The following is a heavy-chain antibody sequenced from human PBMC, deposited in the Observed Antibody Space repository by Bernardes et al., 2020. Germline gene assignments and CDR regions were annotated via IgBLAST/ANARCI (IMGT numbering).Heavy chain of an antibody. CDR2: IKSKSDGGTT. CDR3: TTSFYQLPHY. CDR1: GFTFTNAW. V-gene: IGHV3-15*07. J-gene: IGHJ4*02. D-gene: IGHD2-2*01. Sequence: GSLRLSCAASGFTFTNAWMNWVRQAPGKGLEWVGRIKSKSDGGTTDYAAPVKGRFTISRDDSKNTLYLQMNSLKREDTAMYYCTTSFYQLPHYWGQGTLVTVSS.